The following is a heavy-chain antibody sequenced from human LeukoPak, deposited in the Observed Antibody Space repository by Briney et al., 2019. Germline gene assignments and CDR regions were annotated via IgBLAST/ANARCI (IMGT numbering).Heavy chain of an antibody. V-gene: IGHV3-30*18. CDR2: ISYDGSNK. CDR1: GFTFSSYG. Sequence: GGSLRLSCAASGFTFSSYGMHWVRQAPGKGLEWVAVISYDGSNKYYADSVKGRFTISRDNSKNTLYLQMNSLRAEDTAVYYCAKAQNGSGSYAFDYWGQGTLVTVFS. J-gene: IGHJ4*02. CDR3: AKAQNGSGSYAFDY. D-gene: IGHD3-10*01.